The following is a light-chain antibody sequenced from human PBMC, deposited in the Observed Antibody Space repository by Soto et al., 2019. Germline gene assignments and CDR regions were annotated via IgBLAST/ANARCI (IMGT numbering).Light chain of an antibody. CDR1: SSDVGGYNY. J-gene: IGLJ1*01. CDR2: DVN. Sequence: QSVLTQAASVSGSPGQSITISCTGTSSDVGGYNYVSWYQQHPGKAPKLMIYDVNNRPSGVSNRFSGSKSGNTASLTISGLQAEDEADYYCSSYRSSSTLYVFGTGTKVTVL. V-gene: IGLV2-14*01. CDR3: SSYRSSSTLYV.